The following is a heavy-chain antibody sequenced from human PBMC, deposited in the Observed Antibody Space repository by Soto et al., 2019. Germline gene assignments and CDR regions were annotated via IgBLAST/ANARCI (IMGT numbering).Heavy chain of an antibody. D-gene: IGHD4-17*01. CDR1: GDTISTGGYS. J-gene: IGHJ5*02. CDR2: TYHSGNP. CDR3: ATXXXGDYVGYFDP. V-gene: IGHV4-30-2*01. Sequence: QLQLQESGSRLVKSSETLSLTCAVSGDTISTGGYSWAWIRQPPGKPLEWIGPTYHSGNPNYNPALKSRXXXXXXRSNNQFSLKLSXXTXXXTAVYYCATXXXGDYVGYFDPWGQGTLVTVSS.